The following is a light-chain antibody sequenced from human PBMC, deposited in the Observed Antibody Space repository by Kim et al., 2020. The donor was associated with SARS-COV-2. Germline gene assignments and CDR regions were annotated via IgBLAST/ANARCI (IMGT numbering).Light chain of an antibody. CDR3: CSYTSSTTLV. V-gene: IGLV2-18*02. CDR1: SSNFGSKNP. J-gene: IGLJ2*01. Sequence: QSVTISSTESSSNFGSKNPVACNQQPPGTAPKLMIYEVSNRPSGVPDRFSGSKSGNTASLTISGLQAEDEADYYCCSYTSSTTLVFGGGTQLTVL. CDR2: EVS.